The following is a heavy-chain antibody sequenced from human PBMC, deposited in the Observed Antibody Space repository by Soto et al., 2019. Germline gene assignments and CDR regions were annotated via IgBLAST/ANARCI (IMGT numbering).Heavy chain of an antibody. CDR3: AKVHGSGTYNNFPDY. Sequence: PGGSLRLSCAASGFPFSTYAMTWVRQAPGKGLEWVSLISGSGASTYYADSVRGRFTISRDNSRDTLYLQMNSLRAEDTAVSFCAKVHGSGTYNNFPDYWGQGTLGTVSS. CDR2: ISGSGAST. V-gene: IGHV3-23*01. D-gene: IGHD3-10*01. CDR1: GFPFSTYA. J-gene: IGHJ4*02.